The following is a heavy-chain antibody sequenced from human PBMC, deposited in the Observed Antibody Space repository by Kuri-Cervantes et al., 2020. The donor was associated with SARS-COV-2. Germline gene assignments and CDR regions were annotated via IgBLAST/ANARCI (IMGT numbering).Heavy chain of an antibody. Sequence: GGSLRLSCAASGFTLSSYGMHWVRQAPGKGLEWVAVISYDGSNKYYADSVKGRFTISRDNSKDTLFLQMNSLRAEDTAVYHCVKGLYSSSYYGLDHWGLGTPVTVSS. CDR2: ISYDGSNK. D-gene: IGHD3-10*01. CDR3: VKGLYSSSYYGLDH. V-gene: IGHV3-30*18. J-gene: IGHJ4*02. CDR1: GFTLSSYG.